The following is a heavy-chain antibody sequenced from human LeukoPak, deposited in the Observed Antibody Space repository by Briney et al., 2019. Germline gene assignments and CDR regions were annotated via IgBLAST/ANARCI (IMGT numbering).Heavy chain of an antibody. CDR2: ISWNSGSI. CDR1: GVTFDDYA. D-gene: IGHD3-10*01. J-gene: IGHJ4*02. CDR3: AKDMEFMVRGDFDY. Sequence: GGSLRLSCAASGVTFDDYAMRWGREGPGKGLEWGSGISWNSGSIGYAESVTGRFTISRDNAKNSLYLQMNSLRAEHTALYYCAKDMEFMVRGDFDYWGQGTLVTVSS. V-gene: IGHV3-9*01.